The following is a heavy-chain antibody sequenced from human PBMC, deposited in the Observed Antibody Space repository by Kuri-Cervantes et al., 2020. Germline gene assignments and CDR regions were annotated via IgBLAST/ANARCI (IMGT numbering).Heavy chain of an antibody. V-gene: IGHV2-5*08. Sequence: TLSLTCTVSGGSVSSGSYYWSWIRQPPGKALEWLALIYWDDDKRYSPSLKSRLTITKDTSKNQVVLTMTNMDPVDTATYYCAHRLAGGYDYWGQGTLVTVSS. D-gene: IGHD2-21*01. J-gene: IGHJ4*02. CDR2: IYWDDDK. CDR3: AHRLAGGYDY. CDR1: GGSVSSGSYY.